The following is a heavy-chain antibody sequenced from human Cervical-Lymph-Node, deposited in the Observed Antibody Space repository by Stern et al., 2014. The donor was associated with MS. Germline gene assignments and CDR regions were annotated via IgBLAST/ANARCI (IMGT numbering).Heavy chain of an antibody. V-gene: IGHV3-30*03. CDR2: ISKLDGTNK. Sequence: QVQLVESGGGVVQSGRSLRLSCAVSGITFRNYVMHWVRQAPGKGLEWVAVISKLDGTNKYYADSVKGRFTISRDNSENTLYLQMNSLRAEDTAVYYCATVKGAYGVIRGYFDLWGRGTLVTVSS. CDR1: GITFRNYV. CDR3: ATVKGAYGVIRGYFDL. D-gene: IGHD4-17*01. J-gene: IGHJ2*01.